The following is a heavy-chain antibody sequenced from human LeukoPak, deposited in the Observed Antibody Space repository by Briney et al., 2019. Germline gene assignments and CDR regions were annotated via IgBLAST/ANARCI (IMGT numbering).Heavy chain of an antibody. CDR1: GGSFSGYY. D-gene: IGHD2-15*01. V-gene: IGHV4-34*01. Sequence: SETLSLTCAVYGGSFSGYYWSWIRQPPGKGLEWIGEINHSGSTNYNPSLKSRVTISVDTSKNQFSLKLSSVTAADTAVYYCARSGVAAETRLDYWGQGTLVTVSS. J-gene: IGHJ4*02. CDR2: INHSGST. CDR3: ARSGVAAETRLDY.